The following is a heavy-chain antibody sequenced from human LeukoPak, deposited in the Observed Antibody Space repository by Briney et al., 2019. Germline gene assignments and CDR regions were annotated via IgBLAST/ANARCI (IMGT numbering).Heavy chain of an antibody. J-gene: IGHJ6*02. Sequence: ASVKVSCKASGYTFTSHVIHWVRQAPGPRLEWMGWIDTANGNTQNSQNFQGRVTITRDTSASTAYMELSSLRSEDTAVYYCARGVGYNYGLYYQYGMDVWGQGTTVTVSS. V-gene: IGHV1-3*04. D-gene: IGHD5-18*01. CDR3: ARGVGYNYGLYYQYGMDV. CDR2: IDTANGNT. CDR1: GYTFTSHV.